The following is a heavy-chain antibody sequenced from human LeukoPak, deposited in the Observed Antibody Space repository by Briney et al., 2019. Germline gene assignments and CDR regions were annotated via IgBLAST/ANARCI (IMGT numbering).Heavy chain of an antibody. CDR3: AKDGGLWISAHWGDS. CDR1: GFTFSSYG. J-gene: IGHJ4*02. V-gene: IGHV3-30*18. Sequence: GGSLRLSCAASGFTFSSYGMHWVRQAPGKGLEWVAVISYDGSNKYYADSVQGRFTVSRDDSKNTLYLQMNSLRAEDTAVYYCAKDGGLWISAHWGDSWGRGTLVTVSS. CDR2: ISYDGSNK. D-gene: IGHD2-2*03.